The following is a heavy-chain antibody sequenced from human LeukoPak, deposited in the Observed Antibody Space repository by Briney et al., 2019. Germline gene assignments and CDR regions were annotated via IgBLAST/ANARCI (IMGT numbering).Heavy chain of an antibody. Sequence: ASVKVSCKASGYTFTGYYMHWVRQAPGQGLEWMGWINPNSGGTNYAQKFQGRVTMTRDTSISTAYMELSRLRSDDTAVYYCARVGVVVPAATQPYNWFDPWGQGTLVTVSS. CDR1: GYTFTGYY. CDR3: ARVGVVVPAATQPYNWFDP. J-gene: IGHJ5*02. V-gene: IGHV1-2*02. CDR2: INPNSGGT. D-gene: IGHD2-2*01.